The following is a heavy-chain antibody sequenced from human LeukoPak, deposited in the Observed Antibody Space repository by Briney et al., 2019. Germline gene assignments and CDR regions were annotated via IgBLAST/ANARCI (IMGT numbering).Heavy chain of an antibody. V-gene: IGHV4-39*07. CDR2: IYYSGST. J-gene: IGHJ6*03. CDR3: ARVMWSQGGYYYYMDV. Sequence: SETLSLTCTVSGGSISSSGYYWGWIRQPPGKGLEWIGSIYYSGSTYYNPSLKSRVTISVDTSKNQFSLKLSSVTAADTAVYYCARVMWSQGGYYYYMDVWGKGTTVTVSS. CDR1: GGSISSSGYY. D-gene: IGHD1-26*01.